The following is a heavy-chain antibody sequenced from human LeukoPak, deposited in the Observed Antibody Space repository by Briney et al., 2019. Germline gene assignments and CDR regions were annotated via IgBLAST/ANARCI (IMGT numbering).Heavy chain of an antibody. CDR2: IYHSGST. V-gene: IGHV4-30-2*01. CDR1: GGSISSGGYY. CDR3: ARVTGSGGNSVAGAFDI. Sequence: SETLSLSCAVSGGSISSGGYYWGWIRQPPGKGLGWIGYIYHSGSTYYNPSLKSRVTISVDTSKNQFSLKPSSVTAADTAVYYCARVTGSGGNSVAGAFDIWGQGTMVTVSS. D-gene: IGHD4-23*01. J-gene: IGHJ3*02.